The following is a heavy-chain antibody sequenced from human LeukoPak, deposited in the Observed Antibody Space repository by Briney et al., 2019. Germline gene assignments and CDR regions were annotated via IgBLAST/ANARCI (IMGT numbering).Heavy chain of an antibody. D-gene: IGHD5-12*01. CDR1: GGSISSSSYY. J-gene: IGHJ4*02. Sequence: SETLSLTCTVSGGSISSSSYYWGWIRQPPGKGLEWIGSIYYSGSTYYNPSLKSRVTISVDTSKNQFSLKLSSVTAADTAVYYCARYSGFQFDYWGQGTLVTVSS. V-gene: IGHV4-39*01. CDR3: ARYSGFQFDY. CDR2: IYYSGST.